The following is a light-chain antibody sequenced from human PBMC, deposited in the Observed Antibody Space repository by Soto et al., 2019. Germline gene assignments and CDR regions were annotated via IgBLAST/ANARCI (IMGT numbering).Light chain of an antibody. Sequence: DIQMTQSPSTLSASVGDRVTITCRASQSISSRLAWYQQKPGKAPKLLIYKASSLESGVPSRFSGSGSGTEFTLTISSLQPDDFATYYCQQYNSYSRGYTFGQGTKLEIK. CDR2: KAS. CDR3: QQYNSYSRGYT. V-gene: IGKV1-5*03. CDR1: QSISSR. J-gene: IGKJ2*01.